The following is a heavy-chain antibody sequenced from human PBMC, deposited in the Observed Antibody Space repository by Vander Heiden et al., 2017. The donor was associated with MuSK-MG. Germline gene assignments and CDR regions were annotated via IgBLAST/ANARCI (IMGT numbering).Heavy chain of an antibody. CDR3: ASNWTGLEY. D-gene: IGHD3-3*01. CDR2: IKQEGTEK. J-gene: IGHJ4*02. CDR1: GFTFSSYW. Sequence: EVQLVESGGGLVQPGGSLRLSCAGSGFTFSSYWMTWVRQAPGKGLEWVANIKQEGTEKNYVDSVKGRFTISRDNAKNSLYLKMNSLTAEDTAVYYCASNWTGLEYWGQGALVTVSS. V-gene: IGHV3-7*01.